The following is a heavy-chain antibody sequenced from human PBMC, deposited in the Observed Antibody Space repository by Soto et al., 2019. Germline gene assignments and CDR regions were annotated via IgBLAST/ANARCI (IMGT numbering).Heavy chain of an antibody. V-gene: IGHV4-31*03. D-gene: IGHD5-12*01. CDR1: GGSIGSGGYY. J-gene: IGHJ4*02. CDR3: AREYSGYYNFDY. CDR2: IYYSGST. Sequence: SETLSLTCTVSGGSIGSGGYYWSWIRQHPGKGLEWIGYIYYSGSTYYNPSLKSRVTISVDTSKNQFSLKLSSVTAADTAVYYCAREYSGYYNFDYWGQGTLVTVSS.